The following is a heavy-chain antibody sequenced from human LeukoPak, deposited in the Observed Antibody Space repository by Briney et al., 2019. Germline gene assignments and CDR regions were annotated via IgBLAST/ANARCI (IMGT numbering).Heavy chain of an antibody. CDR2: ISGSGDSA. V-gene: IGHV3-23*01. J-gene: IGHJ5*02. CDR1: GFTFSSYG. CDR3: AKGGPGFNWFDP. Sequence: GGSLRPSCAASGFTFSSYGMSWVCQAPGKGLGWVSAISGSGDSAYYADSVKSRFTISRDNSKNTLYLQVNSLRAEDTAVYYCAKGGPGFNWFDPWGQGTLVTVSS.